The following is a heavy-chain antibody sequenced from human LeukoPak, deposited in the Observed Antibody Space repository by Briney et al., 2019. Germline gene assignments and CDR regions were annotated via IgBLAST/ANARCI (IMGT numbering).Heavy chain of an antibody. D-gene: IGHD5-18*01. Sequence: ASVKVSCKASEYTFTSYYMHWVRQAPGQGLEWMGIINPSGGSTSYAQKFQGRVTMTRDTSTSTVYMELSSLRSGDTAVYYCARADVDTAMVGYWGQGTLVTVSS. CDR3: ARADVDTAMVGY. V-gene: IGHV1-46*01. CDR1: EYTFTSYY. J-gene: IGHJ4*02. CDR2: INPSGGST.